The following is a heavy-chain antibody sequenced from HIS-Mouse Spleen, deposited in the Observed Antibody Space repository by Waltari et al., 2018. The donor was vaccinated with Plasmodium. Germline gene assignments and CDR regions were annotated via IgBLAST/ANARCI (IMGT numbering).Heavy chain of an antibody. CDR3: ARGVGYSSSWYWFDP. V-gene: IGHV4-38-2*02. Sequence: QVQLQESGPGLVKPSETLSLTCTVSGYSISRGYYWGWIRQPPGKGLEWIGSIYHGGSTYYNPSLKSRVTISVDTSKNQFSLKLSSVTAADTAVYYCARGVGYSSSWYWFDPWGQGTLVTVSS. D-gene: IGHD6-13*01. J-gene: IGHJ5*02. CDR2: IYHGGST. CDR1: GYSISRGYY.